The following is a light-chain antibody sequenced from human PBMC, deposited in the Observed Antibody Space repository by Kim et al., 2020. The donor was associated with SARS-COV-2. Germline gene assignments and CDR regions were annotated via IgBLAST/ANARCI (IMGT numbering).Light chain of an antibody. CDR1: RSDVGSYNL. Sequence: GQSIPPSCTGTRSDVGSYNLVSWYQQHPGKAPKLMIYEVSKRPSGVSNRFSGSKSGNTASLTISGLQAEDEADYYCCSYAGSSTYVFGTGTKVTVL. CDR2: EVS. CDR3: CSYAGSSTYV. V-gene: IGLV2-23*02. J-gene: IGLJ1*01.